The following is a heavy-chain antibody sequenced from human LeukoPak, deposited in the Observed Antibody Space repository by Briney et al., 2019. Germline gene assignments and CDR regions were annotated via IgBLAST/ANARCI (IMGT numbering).Heavy chain of an antibody. CDR2: IYSGGTI. CDR3: VRAVHHNFYSDSSGYYGDAFDV. D-gene: IGHD3-22*01. Sequence: PGGSLRLSCEASGFSIRTYYMSWVRQVPGKGLERVSVIYSGGTIRYADSVKGRFTFSRDNFKDTLNLQMNSLRADDTAVYYCVRAVHHNFYSDSSGYYGDAFDVWGQGTVVTVSS. CDR1: GFSIRTYY. J-gene: IGHJ3*01. V-gene: IGHV3-53*01.